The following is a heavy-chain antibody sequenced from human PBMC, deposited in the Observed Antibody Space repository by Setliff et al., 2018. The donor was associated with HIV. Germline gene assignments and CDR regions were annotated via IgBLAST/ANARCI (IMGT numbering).Heavy chain of an antibody. J-gene: IGHJ4*02. CDR3: AKDGDTTGWYVVSSLDY. CDR1: GDTFTIYV. CDR2: RSPIFSTT. D-gene: IGHD6-19*01. V-gene: IGHV1-69*13. Sequence: SVKVSCKGSGDTFTIYVVSWVRQAPGQGLEWMGGRSPIFSTTNYAQKFQGRVTITADESTSTAYMELSSLRSEDTAVYYCAKDGDTTGWYVVSSLDYWGQGTLVTVSS.